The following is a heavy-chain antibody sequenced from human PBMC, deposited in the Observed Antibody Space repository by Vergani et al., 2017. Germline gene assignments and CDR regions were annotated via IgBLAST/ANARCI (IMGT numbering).Heavy chain of an antibody. D-gene: IGHD3-10*01. CDR1: GESFSRFY. J-gene: IGHJ4*02. CDR2: INNDGHT. Sequence: QVQLQQWGAGVVKPSGTLSLTCAVFGESFSRFYWSWIRQPPGKGLEWIGEINNDGHTNDNPSLESLVTVSRDTAKNQFSLNFMSVTAAETAMYYCAVRPRVNLVGGEIVTKRTFDYWSQGSLVTVSS. V-gene: IGHV4-34*02. CDR3: AVRPRVNLVGGEIVTKRTFDY.